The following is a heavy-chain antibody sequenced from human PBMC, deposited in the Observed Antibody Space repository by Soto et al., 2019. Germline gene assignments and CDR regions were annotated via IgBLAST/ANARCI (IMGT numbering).Heavy chain of an antibody. J-gene: IGHJ4*02. CDR3: ARDKYYYDTSGYRNFDY. V-gene: IGHV4-38-2*02. CDR2: IYHSGST. D-gene: IGHD3-22*01. Sequence: SETLSLTCAVSGSSISSGSYWGWIRQPPGKGLEWIGSIYHSGSTYYNPSLKSRVSIPVDTSKNQFSLKLTSVTAADTAVYYCARDKYYYDTSGYRNFDYWGPGTMVTVYS. CDR1: GSSISSGSY.